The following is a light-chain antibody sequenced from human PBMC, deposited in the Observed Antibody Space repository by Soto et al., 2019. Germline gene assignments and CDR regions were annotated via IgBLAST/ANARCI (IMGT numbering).Light chain of an antibody. CDR1: QSVKSRY. V-gene: IGKV3D-15*01. CDR3: QQYINWPRT. Sequence: EIVLSQSPGTLSLSPGERSTLPCRASQSVKSRYLAWYQHKPGQAPRLXIYHSSTRATGIPARFSGSGSGTEFTLTISSLQSEDFAVYYCQQYINWPRTFGQGTKVDIK. CDR2: HSS. J-gene: IGKJ1*01.